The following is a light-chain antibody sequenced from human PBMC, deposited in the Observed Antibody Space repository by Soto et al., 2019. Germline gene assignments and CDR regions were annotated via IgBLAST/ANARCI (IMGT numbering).Light chain of an antibody. CDR1: SGDVGSYNL. V-gene: IGLV2-23*02. CDR2: EVT. Sequence: QSDLTQPASVSGSPGQSITIPCTGTSGDVGSYNLVSWYQQHPGKAPKLLIYEVTERPSGVSNRFSGSKSGSTASLTISGLQPDDEADYYCCSYAGNSEVFGTGTKLTVL. CDR3: CSYAGNSEV. J-gene: IGLJ1*01.